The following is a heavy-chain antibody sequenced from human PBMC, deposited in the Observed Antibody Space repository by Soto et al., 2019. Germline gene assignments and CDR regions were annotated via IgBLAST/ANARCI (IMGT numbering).Heavy chain of an antibody. CDR1: GGSISSGDYY. CDR3: ARDGVHGRPNWFDP. CDR2: IYYSGST. V-gene: IGHV4-30-4*01. D-gene: IGHD3-3*01. Sequence: SETLSLTCTVSGGSISSGDYYWSWIRQPPGKGLEWIGYIYYSGSTYHNPSLKSRVTISVDTSKNQFSLKLSSVTAADTAVYYCARDGVHGRPNWFDPWGQGTLVTVSS. J-gene: IGHJ5*02.